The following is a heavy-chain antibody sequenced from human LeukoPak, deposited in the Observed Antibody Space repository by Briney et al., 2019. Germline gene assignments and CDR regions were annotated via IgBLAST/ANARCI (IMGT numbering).Heavy chain of an antibody. CDR3: ARGYGGNSV. D-gene: IGHD4-23*01. V-gene: IGHV3-7*01. Sequence: PGGSLRLSCAASGFTFSSYWMTWVRQAPGKGLEWEANIKQDGSEKYYGDSVKGRFTISRDNTKNSLYLQMNSLRAEDTAVYYCARGYGGNSVWGQGTLVTVSS. CDR1: GFTFSSYW. CDR2: IKQDGSEK. J-gene: IGHJ4*02.